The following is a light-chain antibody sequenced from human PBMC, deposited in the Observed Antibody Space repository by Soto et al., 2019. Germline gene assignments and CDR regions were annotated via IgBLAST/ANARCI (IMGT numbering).Light chain of an antibody. J-gene: IGKJ5*01. Sequence: ELVLTQSPGSFSLSPGERATLSCKTSHSSGSNFVALYQQRPGQPPRLLIYASVNRATGIPDRFSGSASGTDFTLTINRLEPEDFAVYYCQLYGNSPPFGQLLYGNSPPFGQGTRLEIK. CDR1: HSSGSNF. CDR2: ASV. V-gene: IGKV3-20*01. CDR3: QLYGNSPPFGQLLYGNSPP.